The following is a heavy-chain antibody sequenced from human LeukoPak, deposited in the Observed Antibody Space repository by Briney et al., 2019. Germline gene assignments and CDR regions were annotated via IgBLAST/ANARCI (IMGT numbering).Heavy chain of an antibody. D-gene: IGHD2-15*01. CDR2: IYHSGST. CDR1: GGSISSGGYS. V-gene: IGHV4-30-2*02. J-gene: IGHJ5*02. CDR3: ARRGRYCSGGSCHNWFDP. Sequence: SETLSLTCAVSGGSISSGGYSWSWIRQPPGKGLEWIGYIYHSGSTYYNPSLKSRVTISVDTSKNQFSLKLSSVTAADTAVYYCARRGRYCSGGSCHNWFDPWGQGTLVTVSS.